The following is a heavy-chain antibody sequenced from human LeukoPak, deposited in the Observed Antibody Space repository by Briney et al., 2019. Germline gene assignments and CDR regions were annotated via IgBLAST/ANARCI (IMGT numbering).Heavy chain of an antibody. CDR2: ISGSGGST. V-gene: IGHV3-23*01. J-gene: IGHJ6*03. CDR3: ARGSPGSHIYYYYYMDV. Sequence: GGSLRLSCAASGFTFSSYAMSWVRQAPGKGLEWVSAISGSGGSTYYADSVKGRFTISRDNSKNTLYLQMNSLRAEDTAVYYCARGSPGSHIYYYYYMDVWGKGTTVTVSS. CDR1: GFTFSSYA. D-gene: IGHD2-21*01.